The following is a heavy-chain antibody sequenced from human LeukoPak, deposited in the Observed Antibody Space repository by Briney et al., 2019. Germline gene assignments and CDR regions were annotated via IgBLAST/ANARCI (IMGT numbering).Heavy chain of an antibody. D-gene: IGHD6-13*01. J-gene: IGHJ4*02. CDR1: GGSISSYY. CDR2: IYYSGST. V-gene: IGHV4-59*08. CDR3: ARLGYSSCWYNFDY. Sequence: SETLSLTCTVSGGSISSYYWSWIRQPPGKGLEWIGYIYYSGSTNYNPSLKSRVTISIDTSKNQFSLKVNSMTAADTAVYYCARLGYSSCWYNFDYWGQGTLVTVSS.